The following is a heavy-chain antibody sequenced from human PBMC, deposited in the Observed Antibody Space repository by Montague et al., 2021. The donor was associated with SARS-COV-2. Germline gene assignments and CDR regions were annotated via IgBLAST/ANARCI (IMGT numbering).Heavy chain of an antibody. Sequence: SLRLSCAASGFTFSSYRMNWVRQAPGKGLEWVSSISSSSSYIYYTDSVKGRFTISRDNAKNSLYLQMNSLRAEDTAVYYCARARGIGNYYYGMDVWGQGTTLTVSS. CDR1: GFTFSSYR. J-gene: IGHJ6*02. CDR2: ISSSSSYI. V-gene: IGHV3-21*01. CDR3: ARARGIGNYYYGMDV. D-gene: IGHD2-21*01.